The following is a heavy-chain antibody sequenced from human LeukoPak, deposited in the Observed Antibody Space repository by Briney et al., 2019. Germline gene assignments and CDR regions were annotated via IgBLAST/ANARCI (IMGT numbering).Heavy chain of an antibody. Sequence: PSETLSLTCTVSGGSINSYLWSWIRQPPGKRLEWLGYISYTGATNYSPSLENRVIISVDTSKNQFSLKLNSVTAADTAVYFCARDSSGWYGYFDYWGQGALVTVSS. CDR3: ARDSSGWYGYFDY. CDR1: GGSINSYL. D-gene: IGHD6-19*01. J-gene: IGHJ4*02. V-gene: IGHV4-59*01. CDR2: ISYTGAT.